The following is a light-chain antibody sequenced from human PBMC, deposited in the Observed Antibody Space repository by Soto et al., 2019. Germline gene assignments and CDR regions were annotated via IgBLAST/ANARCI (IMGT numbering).Light chain of an antibody. CDR1: TSDVGGYNY. J-gene: IGLJ1*01. V-gene: IGLV2-14*01. CDR3: LSKTSTISYV. CDR2: EVS. Sequence: QSVLTQPASVSGSPGQSIAISCTGTTSDVGGYNYVSWYQQHPGKVPKLLIHEVSNRPSGVSNRFSGSKSGNTASLTTSGLQAEDEADYYCLSKTSTISYVFGTGTKGTVL.